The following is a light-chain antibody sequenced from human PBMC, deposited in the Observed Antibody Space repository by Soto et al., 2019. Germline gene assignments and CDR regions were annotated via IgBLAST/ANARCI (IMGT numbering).Light chain of an antibody. CDR2: KAS. V-gene: IGKV1-5*03. CDR3: QQYFNTPRT. Sequence: DIQMTQSPSTLFASVGDRVTITCRASQSVSDRLAWYQQKPGKAPKLLIYKASSLESGVPSRFSGSGSGTDFTLTISSLQAEDVAVYYCQQYFNTPRTFGQGTKVDIK. CDR1: QSVSDR. J-gene: IGKJ1*01.